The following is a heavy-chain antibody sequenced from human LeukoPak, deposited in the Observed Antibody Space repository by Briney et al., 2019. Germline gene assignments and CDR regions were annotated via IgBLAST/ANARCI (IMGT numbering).Heavy chain of an antibody. CDR3: GRAADSGSYYNSGFDY. V-gene: IGHV1-18*01. CDR1: GYTFTSYG. J-gene: IGHJ4*02. Sequence: SXXVSCKASGYTFTSYGISWVRQAPGQGLEWMGWISAYNGNTNYAQKLQGRVTMTTDTSTSTAYMELRSLRSDDTAVYYCGRAADSGSYYNSGFDYWGQGTLVTVSS. CDR2: ISAYNGNT. D-gene: IGHD3-10*01.